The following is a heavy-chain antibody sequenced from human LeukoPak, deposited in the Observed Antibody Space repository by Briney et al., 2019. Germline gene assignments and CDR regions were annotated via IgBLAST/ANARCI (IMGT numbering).Heavy chain of an antibody. CDR2: ISTSSSYI. V-gene: IGHV3-21*01. CDR1: GFTFSSYG. CDR3: ARDPYVQGRGSFDY. D-gene: IGHD3-10*02. J-gene: IGHJ4*02. Sequence: GGSLRLSCAASGFTFSSYGMNWVRQAPGKGLEWVSSISTSSSYIYYADSVKGRFTISRDNAKNSLYLQMNSLRAEDTAVYYCARDPYVQGRGSFDYWGQGTLVTVSS.